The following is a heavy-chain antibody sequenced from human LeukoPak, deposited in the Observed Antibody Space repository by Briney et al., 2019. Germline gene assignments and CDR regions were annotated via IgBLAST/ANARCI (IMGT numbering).Heavy chain of an antibody. CDR2: INPSGGST. Sequence: ASVKVSCKASGYTFTSYYMHWVRQAPGQGLEWMGIINPSGGSTTYAQKFQGRVTMTRDTSTSTVYMELSSLRSEDTAVYYCARDRVGATGAYYYGMDVWGQGTTVTVSS. CDR1: GYTFTSYY. V-gene: IGHV1-46*01. J-gene: IGHJ6*02. D-gene: IGHD1-26*01. CDR3: ARDRVGATGAYYYGMDV.